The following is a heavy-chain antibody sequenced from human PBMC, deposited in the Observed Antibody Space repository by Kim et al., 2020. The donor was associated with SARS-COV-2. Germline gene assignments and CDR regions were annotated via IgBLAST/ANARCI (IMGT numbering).Heavy chain of an antibody. D-gene: IGHD6-13*01. V-gene: IGHV1-46*01. CDR3: ARDNSSLPGRDRFDP. J-gene: IGHJ5*02. CDR2: INPSGGST. Sequence: ASVKVSCKASGYTFTSYYMHWVRQAPGQGLEWMGIINPSGGSTSYAQKFQGRVTMTRDTSTSTVYMELSSLRSEDTAVYYCARDNSSLPGRDRFDPWGQGTLVTVSS. CDR1: GYTFTSYY.